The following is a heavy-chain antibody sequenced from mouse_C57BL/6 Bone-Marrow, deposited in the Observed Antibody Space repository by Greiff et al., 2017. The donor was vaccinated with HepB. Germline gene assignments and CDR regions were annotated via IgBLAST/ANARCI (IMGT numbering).Heavy chain of an antibody. V-gene: IGHV5-12*01. CDR1: GFTFSDYY. Sequence: EVHLVESGGGLVQPGGSLKLSCAASGFTFSDYYMYWVRQTPEKRLEWVAYISNGGGSTYYPDTVKGRFTISRDNAKNHLYLQMSRLKSEDTAMYYCARHGYYCYLDVWGTGTTVTVSS. CDR2: ISNGGGST. J-gene: IGHJ1*03. CDR3: ARHGYYCYLDV. D-gene: IGHD2-2*01.